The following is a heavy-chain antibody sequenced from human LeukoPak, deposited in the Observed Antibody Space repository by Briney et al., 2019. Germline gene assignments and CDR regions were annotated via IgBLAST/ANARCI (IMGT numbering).Heavy chain of an antibody. J-gene: IGHJ3*02. D-gene: IGHD4-17*01. CDR1: GGSISSYY. Sequence: PSETLSLTCTVPGGSISSYYWSWIRQPPGKGLEWIGYIYYSGSTNYNPSLKSRVTISVDTSKNQFSLKLSSVTAADTAVYYCARDRDYGDDDAFDIWGQGTMVTVSS. V-gene: IGHV4-59*01. CDR2: IYYSGST. CDR3: ARDRDYGDDDAFDI.